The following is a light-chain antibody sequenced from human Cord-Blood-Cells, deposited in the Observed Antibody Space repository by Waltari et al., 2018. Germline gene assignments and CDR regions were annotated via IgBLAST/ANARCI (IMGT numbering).Light chain of an antibody. J-gene: IGKJ3*01. CDR3: QQYDNLPFT. Sequence: DIQMTQSPSSLSASVGDRVTITCQASQDISNYLHWYQQKPGKAPKLLIYDASNLETGVPSRFSGSGSETDFTFTISSLQPEDIATYYCQQYDNLPFTFGPGTKVDIK. V-gene: IGKV1-33*01. CDR1: QDISNY. CDR2: DAS.